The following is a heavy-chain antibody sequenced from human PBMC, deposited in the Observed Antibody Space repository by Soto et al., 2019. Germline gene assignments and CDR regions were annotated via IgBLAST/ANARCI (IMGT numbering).Heavy chain of an antibody. J-gene: IGHJ6*02. V-gene: IGHV1-2*04. Sequence: ASVKVSCKASGYTFTGYYMHWVRQAPGQGLEWMGWINPNSGGTNYAQKFQGWVTMTRDTSISTAYMELSRLRSDDTAVYYCARDIGYSSGWYYYYGMDVWGQGTTVT. CDR2: INPNSGGT. CDR3: ARDIGYSSGWYYYYGMDV. CDR1: GYTFTGYY. D-gene: IGHD6-19*01.